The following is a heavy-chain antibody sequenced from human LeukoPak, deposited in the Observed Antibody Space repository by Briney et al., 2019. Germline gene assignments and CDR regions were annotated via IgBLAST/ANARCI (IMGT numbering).Heavy chain of an antibody. J-gene: IGHJ4*02. CDR3: ASHRGDYATGYFDY. CDR2: ISYDGTNK. V-gene: IGHV3-30*03. Sequence: GGSLRLSCAASGLTFRNYGMHWVRQAPGKGLEWVAIISYDGTNKYYADSVKGRFTISKDNSQNTLYLQMNSLRAEDTAVYYCASHRGDYATGYFDYWGQGTLVTVSS. D-gene: IGHD1-1*01. CDR1: GLTFRNYG.